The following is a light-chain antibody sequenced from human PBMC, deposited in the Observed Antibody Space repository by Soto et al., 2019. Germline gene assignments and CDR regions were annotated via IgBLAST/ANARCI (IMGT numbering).Light chain of an antibody. J-gene: IGLJ2*01. CDR2: GNK. V-gene: IGLV1-40*01. Sequence: QSVLTQPPSVSGAPGQRVTISCTGSDSNIGADYDVHWYQQPPGSAPTLLIYGNKNRPSGVPDRFSGSKSGTSASLAITGLQPEDEAEYYCHSFDLRLSGSIFGGGTKLTVL. CDR1: DSNIGADYD. CDR3: HSFDLRLSGSI.